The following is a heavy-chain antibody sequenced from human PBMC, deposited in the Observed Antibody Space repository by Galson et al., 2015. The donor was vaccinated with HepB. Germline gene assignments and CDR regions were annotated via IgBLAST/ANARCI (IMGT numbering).Heavy chain of an antibody. V-gene: IGHV3-49*03. D-gene: IGHD3-22*01. CDR1: GFTFGDYA. J-gene: IGHJ3*02. CDR3: TRGHIRITMIVVVIPNAFDI. CDR2: IRSKAYGGTT. Sequence: SLRLSCAASGFTFGDYAMSWFRQAPGKGLEWVGFIRSKAYGGTTEYAASVKGRFTISRDDSRSIAYLQMNSLKTEDTAVYYCTRGHIRITMIVVVIPNAFDIWGQGTMVTVSS.